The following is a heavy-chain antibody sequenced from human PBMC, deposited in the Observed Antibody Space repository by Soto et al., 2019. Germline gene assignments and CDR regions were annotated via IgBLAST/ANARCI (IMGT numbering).Heavy chain of an antibody. CDR1: GYSISTGSY. Sequence: TLSLTVAGSGYSISTGSYCAWIRPPPVKGPEWIASIYHGGTTFYNPSLKSRITISVDTSNNQSSLKLTSVTAADTAVYYCARVHVLVVAGSTFDYCGHGTLVTVSS. D-gene: IGHD6-19*01. V-gene: IGHV4-38-2*01. CDR3: ARVHVLVVAGSTFDY. CDR2: IYHGGTT. J-gene: IGHJ4*01.